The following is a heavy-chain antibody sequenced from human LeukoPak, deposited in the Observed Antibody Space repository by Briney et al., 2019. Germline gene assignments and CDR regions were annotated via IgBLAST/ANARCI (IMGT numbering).Heavy chain of an antibody. V-gene: IGHV3-30*18. CDR1: GFTFSSYG. CDR2: ISYDGSNK. CDR3: AKDREVAGRGAYYYGMDV. Sequence: GESLRLSCAASGFTFSSYGMHWVRQAPGKGLEWVAVISYDGSNKYYADSVKGRFTISRDNSKNTLYLQMNSLRAEDTAVYYCAKDREVAGRGAYYYGMDVWGQGTTVTVSS. D-gene: IGHD6-19*01. J-gene: IGHJ6*02.